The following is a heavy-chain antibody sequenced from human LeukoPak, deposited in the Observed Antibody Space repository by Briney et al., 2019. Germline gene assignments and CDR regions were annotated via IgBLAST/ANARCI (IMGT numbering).Heavy chain of an antibody. D-gene: IGHD3-10*01. Sequence: GGSLRLSCAASGFTFSTYAMSWVRQAPGKGLEWLSYISGSGSDINYADSVRGRFTISRDNAKSSLYLQMNSLTAEDTAVYYCVRTSGRDGGYWGQGFLVTVSS. J-gene: IGHJ4*02. CDR3: VRTSGRDGGY. V-gene: IGHV3-21*05. CDR1: GFTFSTYA. CDR2: ISGSGSDI.